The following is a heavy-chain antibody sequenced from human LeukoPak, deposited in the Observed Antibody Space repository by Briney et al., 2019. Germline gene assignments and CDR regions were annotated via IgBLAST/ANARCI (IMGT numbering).Heavy chain of an antibody. CDR3: ASTVTTYPDYYYYYGMDV. CDR1: GYTFSGYY. D-gene: IGHD4-4*01. V-gene: IGHV1-18*04. Sequence: ASVKVSCKASGYTFSGYYIFWVRQAPGQGLEWMGWISAYNGNTNYAQKLQGRVTMTTDTSTSTAYMELRSLRSDDTAVYYCASTVTTYPDYYYYYGMDVWGQGTTVTVSS. J-gene: IGHJ6*02. CDR2: ISAYNGNT.